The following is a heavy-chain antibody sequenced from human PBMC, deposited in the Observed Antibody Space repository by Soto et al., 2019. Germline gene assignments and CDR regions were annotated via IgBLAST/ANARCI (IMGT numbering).Heavy chain of an antibody. J-gene: IGHJ4*02. V-gene: IGHV3-33*01. CDR1: GFTFSSYG. D-gene: IGHD3-22*01. Sequence: QVQLVESGGGVVQPGRSLRLSCAASGFTFSSYGMHWVRQAPGKGLEWVAVIWYDGSNKYYADSVKGRFTISRDNSKNTRELQMNSLRAEDTAVYYCARDYDSSGYPRYYFDYWGQGTLVTVSS. CDR3: ARDYDSSGYPRYYFDY. CDR2: IWYDGSNK.